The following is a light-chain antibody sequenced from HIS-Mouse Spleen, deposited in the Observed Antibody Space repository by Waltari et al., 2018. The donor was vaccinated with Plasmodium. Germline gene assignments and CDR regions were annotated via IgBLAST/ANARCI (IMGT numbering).Light chain of an antibody. V-gene: IGKV1-5*03. CDR3: QQYNSYWT. Sequence: DIQMTQSPSTLSASVGDRVTITCRASQSISSWLAWYQQKPGKAPKLLSYKASSLESGVTSRFSGSGSGTEFTLTISSLQPDDFATYYCQQYNSYWTFGQGTKVEIK. J-gene: IGKJ1*01. CDR2: KAS. CDR1: QSISSW.